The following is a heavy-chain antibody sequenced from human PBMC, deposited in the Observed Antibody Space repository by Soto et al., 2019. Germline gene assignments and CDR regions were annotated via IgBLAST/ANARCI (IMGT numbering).Heavy chain of an antibody. J-gene: IGHJ5*02. D-gene: IGHD3-9*01. CDR1: GGSISSYY. CDR2: IYTSGST. Sequence: QVQLQESGPGLVKSSETLSLTCTVSGGSISSYYWSWIRQPAGKGLEWIGRIYTSGSTNYNPSLKSRVTMSVDTSKNQFSLKLSSVTAADTAVYYCARDRYFDWLSPSSWFDPWGQGTLVTVSS. V-gene: IGHV4-4*07. CDR3: ARDRYFDWLSPSSWFDP.